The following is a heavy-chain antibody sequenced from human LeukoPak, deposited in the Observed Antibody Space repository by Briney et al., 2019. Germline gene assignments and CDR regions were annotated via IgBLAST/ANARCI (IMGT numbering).Heavy chain of an antibody. J-gene: IGHJ6*04. Sequence: PGGSLRLSCAASGFTFSDYYMSWIRQAPGKGLEWVSGINWNGGSTGYADSVKGRFTISRDNAKNSLYLQMNSLRAEDTALYYCARDLAGIAVAADVWGKGTTVTVSS. CDR2: INWNGGST. D-gene: IGHD6-19*01. CDR3: ARDLAGIAVAADV. V-gene: IGHV3-20*04. CDR1: GFTFSDYY.